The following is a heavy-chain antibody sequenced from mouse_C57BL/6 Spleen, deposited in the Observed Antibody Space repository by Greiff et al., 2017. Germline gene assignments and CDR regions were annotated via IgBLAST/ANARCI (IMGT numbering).Heavy chain of an antibody. J-gene: IGHJ2*01. CDR1: GYTFTDYE. Sequence: VQGVESGAELVRPGASVTLSCKASGYTFTDYEMHWVKQTPVHGLEWIGAIDPETGGTAYNQKFKGKAILTADKSSSTAYMELRSLTSEDSAVYYWRGTTVVATFDYWGQGTTLTVSS. CDR2: IDPETGGT. CDR3: RGTTVVATFDY. D-gene: IGHD1-1*01. V-gene: IGHV1-15*01.